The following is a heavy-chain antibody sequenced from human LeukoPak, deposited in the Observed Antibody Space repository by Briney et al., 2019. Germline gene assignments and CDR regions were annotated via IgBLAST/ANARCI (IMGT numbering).Heavy chain of an antibody. J-gene: IGHJ6*02. CDR2: MNPNSGNT. CDR3: ARGVGGVRGVIITYYYYYSMDV. V-gene: IGHV1-8*01. Sequence: ASVKVSCKASGYTFTSYDINWVRQATGQGLEWMGWMNPNSGNTGYAQKFQGRVTMTRNTSISTAYMELSSLRSEDTAVYYCARGVGGVRGVIITYYYYYSMDVWGQGTTVTVSS. D-gene: IGHD3-10*02. CDR1: GYTFTSYD.